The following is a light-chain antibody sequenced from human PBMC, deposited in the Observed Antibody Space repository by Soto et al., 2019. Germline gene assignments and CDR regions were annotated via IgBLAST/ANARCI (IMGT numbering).Light chain of an antibody. CDR3: QQLNSYPPT. CDR2: GAS. CDR1: QSVTNSF. V-gene: IGKV3-20*01. J-gene: IGKJ1*01. Sequence: EIVLAQSPGTLSLSPGERATLSCRASQSVTNSFLAWYQQKPGQAPRLLIYGASRRATGIPDRFTGSGSGTDFTLTISSLQPEDFATYYCQQLNSYPPTFGQGTKVEIK.